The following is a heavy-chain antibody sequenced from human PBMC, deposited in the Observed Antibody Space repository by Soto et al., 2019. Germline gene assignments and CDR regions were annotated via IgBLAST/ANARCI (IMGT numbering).Heavy chain of an antibody. CDR1: GYSFSNYW. CDR3: ARLTRIAAAGRRYYGMDV. D-gene: IGHD6-13*01. Sequence: GESLKISCEGSGYSFSNYWIAWVRQMPGKGLEWMGIIYPADSDTRYSPSFQGQVTISADKSISTAYLQWSSLKASDTAMYYCARLTRIAAAGRRYYGMDVWGQGTTVTVSS. CDR2: IYPADSDT. J-gene: IGHJ6*02. V-gene: IGHV5-51*01.